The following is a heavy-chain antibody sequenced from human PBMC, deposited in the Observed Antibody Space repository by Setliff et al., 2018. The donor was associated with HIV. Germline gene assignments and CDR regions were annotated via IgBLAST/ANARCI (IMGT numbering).Heavy chain of an antibody. CDR2: IYYSGST. Sequence: SETLSLTCTVSGGFISSSSYYWGWIRQPPGKGLEWIGYIYYSGSTNYNPSLKSRVTISVDTSKNQFSLKLNSVTAADTAVYYCARSPPTTFWSGYTYYYYMDVWGKGTTVTVSS. V-gene: IGHV4-61*05. D-gene: IGHD3-3*01. J-gene: IGHJ6*03. CDR1: GGFISSSSYY. CDR3: ARSPPTTFWSGYTYYYYMDV.